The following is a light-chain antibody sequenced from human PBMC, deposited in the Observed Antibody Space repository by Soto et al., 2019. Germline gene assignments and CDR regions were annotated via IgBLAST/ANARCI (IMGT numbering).Light chain of an antibody. J-gene: IGLJ2*01. Sequence: QSVLTQPTSVSGAPGQRVTISCTGSSSNIGAPYDVHWYQQLPGAAPKLLIQHNFNRPPGVPDRFSGSKSGTSASLAITGLQAEDEADYYCQSYDTFLSAVVFGGGTQLTVL. V-gene: IGLV1-40*01. CDR1: SSNIGAPYD. CDR2: HNF. CDR3: QSYDTFLSAVV.